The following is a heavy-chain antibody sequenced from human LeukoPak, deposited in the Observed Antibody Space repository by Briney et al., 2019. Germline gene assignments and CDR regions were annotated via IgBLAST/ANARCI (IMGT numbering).Heavy chain of an antibody. CDR1: GYTFTSYD. J-gene: IGHJ4*02. CDR2: MNPNSGNT. V-gene: IGHV1-8*01. D-gene: IGHD3-10*01. Sequence: ASVKVSCKASGYTFTSYDINWVRQATGQGLEWMGWMNPNSGNTGYAQKFQGRVTMTRNTSISTAYMELSSLRSEDTAVYYCARGFHRLGSGSYSPRLFDYWGQGTLVTVSS. CDR3: ARGFHRLGSGSYSPRLFDY.